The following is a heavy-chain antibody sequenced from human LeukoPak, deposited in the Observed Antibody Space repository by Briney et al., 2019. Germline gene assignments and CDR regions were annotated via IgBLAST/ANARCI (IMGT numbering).Heavy chain of an antibody. CDR2: IYYSGST. Sequence: SETLSLTCTVSGGSIGSSSYYWGWIRQPPGKGLEWIGYIYYSGSTNYNPSLKSRVTISVDTSKNQFSLKLSSVTAADTAVYYCARVRYSSSSYYFDYWGQGTLVTVSS. J-gene: IGHJ4*02. D-gene: IGHD6-6*01. V-gene: IGHV4-61*05. CDR3: ARVRYSSSSYYFDY. CDR1: GGSIGSSSYY.